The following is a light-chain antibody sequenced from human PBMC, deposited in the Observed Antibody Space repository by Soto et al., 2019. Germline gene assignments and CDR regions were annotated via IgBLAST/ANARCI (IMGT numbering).Light chain of an antibody. CDR3: QQYDNLPLT. Sequence: DIQMTQSPSSLSASVGDRVTITCQASQDISNYLNWYQQKPGKAPKLLIYDASNLETGVPSRFSGSGSGTDFTFTISSLQAEDIATYYCQQYDNLPLTFGGGPKVEIK. CDR2: DAS. CDR1: QDISNY. J-gene: IGKJ4*01. V-gene: IGKV1-33*01.